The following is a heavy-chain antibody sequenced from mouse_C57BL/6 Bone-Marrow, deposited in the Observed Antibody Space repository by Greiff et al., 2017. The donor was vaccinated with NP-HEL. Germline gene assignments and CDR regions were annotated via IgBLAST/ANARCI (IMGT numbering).Heavy chain of an antibody. D-gene: IGHD2-3*01. CDR1: GFTFTAYY. CDR2: ISNKANGYTT. Sequence: EVKVVESGGGLVQPGGSLSLSCAASGFTFTAYYMSWVRQPPGKALEWLGFISNKANGYTTASSASVKGRFTIYRDNSQSILYLQMNALRAEDIATYYCARDDGEIRTWFADWGQGTLVTVSA. J-gene: IGHJ3*01. CDR3: ARDDGEIRTWFAD. V-gene: IGHV7-3*01.